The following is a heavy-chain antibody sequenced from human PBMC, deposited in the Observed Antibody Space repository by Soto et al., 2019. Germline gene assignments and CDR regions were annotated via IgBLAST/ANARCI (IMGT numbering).Heavy chain of an antibody. V-gene: IGHV4-39*07. J-gene: IGHJ6*02. D-gene: IGHD1-1*01. CDR1: GGSINGNNYS. CDR3: ARTTGSAVYFYFSGLDV. Sequence: PSETLSLTCSISGGSINGNNYSWGWIRQPPGRGLEWIGNTYSSGGAYYDPSFKSRASISVDTSKSQVFLKLTSVTAADTAIYYCARTTGSAVYFYFSGLDVWGHGTTVTVSS. CDR2: TYSSGGA.